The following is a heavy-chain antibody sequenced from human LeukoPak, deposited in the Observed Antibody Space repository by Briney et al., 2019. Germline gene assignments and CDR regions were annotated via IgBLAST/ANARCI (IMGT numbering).Heavy chain of an antibody. CDR3: AREHYDFWSGYYRY. CDR1: GGSISSHY. CDR2: IYYSGST. Sequence: SETLPLTCTVSGGSISSHYWSWIRQPPGKGLEWIGYIYYSGSTNYNPSLKSRVTISVDTSKNQFSLKLSSVTAADTAVYYCAREHYDFWSGYYRYWGQGTLVTVSS. D-gene: IGHD3-3*01. J-gene: IGHJ4*02. V-gene: IGHV4-59*11.